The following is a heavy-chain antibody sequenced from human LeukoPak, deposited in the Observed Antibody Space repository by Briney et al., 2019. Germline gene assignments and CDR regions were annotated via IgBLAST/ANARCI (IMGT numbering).Heavy chain of an antibody. Sequence: PGGSLRLSCTTSGFNFGDYTMNWVRQAPGKGLEWVGFIRSKPYGGTTEYAASVKGRFTTSRDDSKSIAYLQINSLRTEDTAVYYCTSDEGEDTTYWGQGTLVTVSS. D-gene: IGHD1-26*01. CDR2: IRSKPYGGTT. CDR1: GFNFGDYT. V-gene: IGHV3-49*04. CDR3: TSDEGEDTTY. J-gene: IGHJ4*02.